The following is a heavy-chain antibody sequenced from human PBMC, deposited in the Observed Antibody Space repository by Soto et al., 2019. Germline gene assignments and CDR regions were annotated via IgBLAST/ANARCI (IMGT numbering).Heavy chain of an antibody. CDR3: ARGSHDILTTKFDP. V-gene: IGHV4-34*01. Sequence: SETLSLTCAVYGGSFSCYYWSWIRQPPGKGLEWIGEINHSGSTNYNPSLKSRVTISVDTSKNQFSLKLSSVTAADTAVYYCARGSHDILTTKFDPWGQGTLVTVSS. CDR1: GGSFSCYY. CDR2: INHSGST. J-gene: IGHJ5*02. D-gene: IGHD3-9*01.